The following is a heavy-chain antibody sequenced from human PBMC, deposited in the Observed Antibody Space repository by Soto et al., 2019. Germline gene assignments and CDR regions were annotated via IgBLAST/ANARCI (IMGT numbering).Heavy chain of an antibody. Sequence: PSETLSLTCTVSGGSISSSSYYWGWIRQPPGKGLEWIGSIYYSGSTYYNPSLKSRVTISVDTSKNQFSLKLSSVTAADRAVYYCARGSVDTVDSSGFYEYWGQGTPVTVS. V-gene: IGHV4-39*02. CDR2: IYYSGST. J-gene: IGHJ4*02. CDR1: GGSISSSSYY. D-gene: IGHD3-22*01. CDR3: ARGSVDTVDSSGFYEY.